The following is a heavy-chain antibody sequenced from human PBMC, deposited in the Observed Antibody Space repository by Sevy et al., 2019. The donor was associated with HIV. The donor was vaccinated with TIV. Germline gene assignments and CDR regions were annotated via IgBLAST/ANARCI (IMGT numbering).Heavy chain of an antibody. CDR1: RFTFSSYW. V-gene: IGHV3-7*01. CDR2: INQDGSEK. D-gene: IGHD3-22*01. J-gene: IGHJ6*02. Sequence: GGSLRLSCAASRFTFSSYWMSWVRQAPGKGLEWVANINQDGSEKYHLDSVKGRFTISRDNAKNSLYLQMNSLRAEDSSVYFCARVSSIYYDRGYFYAMDVWSQGTTVTVSS. CDR3: ARVSSIYYDRGYFYAMDV.